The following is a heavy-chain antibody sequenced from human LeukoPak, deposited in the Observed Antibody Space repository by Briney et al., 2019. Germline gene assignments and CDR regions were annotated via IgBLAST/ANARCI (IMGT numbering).Heavy chain of an antibody. J-gene: IGHJ6*03. D-gene: IGHD6-13*01. CDR3: ARDRGGWQQLDNYYYYMDV. CDR1: GYTFTGYY. V-gene: IGHV1-2*02. Sequence: ASVKVSCKASGYTFTGYYMHWVRQAPGQGLEWMGWINPNSGGTNYAQNFQGRVTMTRDTSISTAYMELRSLRSDDTAVYYCARDRGGWQQLDNYYYYMDVWGKGTTVTVSS. CDR2: INPNSGGT.